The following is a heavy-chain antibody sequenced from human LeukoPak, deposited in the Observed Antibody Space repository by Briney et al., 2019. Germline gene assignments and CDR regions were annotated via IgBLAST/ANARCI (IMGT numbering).Heavy chain of an antibody. CDR2: INTNTGNP. CDR1: GYTFTSYA. D-gene: IGHD5-18*01. V-gene: IGHV7-4-1*02. CDR3: AREVAIGRAAMEGLLH. J-gene: IGHJ4*02. Sequence: ASVKVSCKTSGYTFTSYAMNWVRQAPGQGLEWMGWINTNTGNPAYAQGFTGRFVFSLDTSVSTAYLQISSLKADDTAVYYCAREVAIGRAAMEGLLHWGQGTLVTVSS.